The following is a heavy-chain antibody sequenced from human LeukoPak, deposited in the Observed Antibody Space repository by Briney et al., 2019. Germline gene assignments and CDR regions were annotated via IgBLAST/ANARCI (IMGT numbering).Heavy chain of an antibody. CDR1: GFTFSHYE. D-gene: IGHD3-22*01. CDR2: ITSSGNTI. V-gene: IGHV3-48*03. CDR3: ARGRSGWDY. J-gene: IGHJ4*02. Sequence: GGSLRLFCAASGFTFSHYEMNWVRQAPGKGLEWFSFITSSGNTIFYADSVKGRFTISRENAKNSLYLQVNSLRAEDTAVYYCARGRSGWDYWGQGTLVTVSS.